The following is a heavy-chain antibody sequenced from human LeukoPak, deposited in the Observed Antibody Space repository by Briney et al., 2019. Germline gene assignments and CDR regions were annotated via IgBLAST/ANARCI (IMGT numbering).Heavy chain of an antibody. J-gene: IGHJ6*02. Sequence: PGGSLRLSCAASGFTFDDYAMHWVRQAPGKGLEWVSLISGDGGSTYYADSVKGRFTISRDNSKNSLYLQMNSLRTEDTALYYCAKDYSSGWYGRDYYYGMDVWGQGTTVTVSS. CDR2: ISGDGGST. D-gene: IGHD6-19*01. CDR1: GFTFDDYA. V-gene: IGHV3-43*02. CDR3: AKDYSSGWYGRDYYYGMDV.